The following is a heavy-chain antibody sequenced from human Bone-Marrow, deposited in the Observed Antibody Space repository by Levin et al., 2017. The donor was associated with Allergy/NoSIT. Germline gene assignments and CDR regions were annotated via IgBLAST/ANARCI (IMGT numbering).Heavy chain of an antibody. V-gene: IGHV4-34*01. CDR2: INHSGST. CDR1: GGSFTGYF. Sequence: SETLSLTCAVDGGSFTGYFWTWIRQPPGKGLEWIGEINHSGSTKYNPSLTSRVSISVDRSKKEFVLNLSAVTAADTAVFYCARGGRWSFSYYFDYWGQGTRVTVSS. CDR3: ARGGRWSFSYYFDY. D-gene: IGHD3-10*01. J-gene: IGHJ4*02.